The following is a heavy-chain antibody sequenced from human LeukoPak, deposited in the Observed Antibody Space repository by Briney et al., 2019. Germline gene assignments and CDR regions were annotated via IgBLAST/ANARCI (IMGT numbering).Heavy chain of an antibody. Sequence: PSETLSLTCAVYGGSLSGYYWSWIRQPPGKGLEWIGYIYYSGSTNYNPSLKSRVTISVDTSKNQFSLKLSSVTAADTAVYYCTRGSIAYYYMDVWGKGTTVTISS. CDR3: TRGSIAYYYMDV. CDR1: GGSLSGYY. J-gene: IGHJ6*03. CDR2: IYYSGST. D-gene: IGHD3-22*01. V-gene: IGHV4-59*01.